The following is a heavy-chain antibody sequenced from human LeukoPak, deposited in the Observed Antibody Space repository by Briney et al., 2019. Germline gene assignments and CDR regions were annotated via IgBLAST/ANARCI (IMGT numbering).Heavy chain of an antibody. CDR2: VNGNGGST. CDR3: AKSLYGGCDY. J-gene: IGHJ4*02. Sequence: AGGSRRLSCAASGFSFSTYAMSWVRQAPGKGLEWVSGVNGNGGSTSYADSVKGRFTIFRDNSKNTVYLQMNSLRVEDTAVYYCAKSLYGGCDYWGQGTVVTVSS. D-gene: IGHD3-16*02. V-gene: IGHV3-23*01. CDR1: GFSFSTYA.